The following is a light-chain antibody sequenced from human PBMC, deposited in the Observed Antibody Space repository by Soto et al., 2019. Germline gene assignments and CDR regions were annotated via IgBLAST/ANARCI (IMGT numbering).Light chain of an antibody. V-gene: IGKV3-20*01. J-gene: IGKJ2*01. Sequence: EIVLTQSPGTLSLSPGERATLSCRASQSVSSNYLAWYQQKPGQAPRLLIYGASSRATGIPDMFSGSGSGRDFTLTISRLEPEDFAVYYCQQYGSSPGTFGQGTKLEIK. CDR1: QSVSSNY. CDR3: QQYGSSPGT. CDR2: GAS.